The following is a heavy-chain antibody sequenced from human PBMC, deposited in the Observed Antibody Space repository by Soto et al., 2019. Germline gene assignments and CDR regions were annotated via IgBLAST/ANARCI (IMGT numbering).Heavy chain of an antibody. V-gene: IGHV4-31*03. CDR1: GGSISSGGYY. CDR2: IYYSGST. Sequence: SETLSLTCTVSGGSISSGGYYWSWIRQHPGKGLEWIGYIYYSGSTYYNPSLKSRVTISVDTSKNQFSLILSSVTSADTAVYYCARDQWSSRLYVWFAPSGHGRLVTVS. D-gene: IGHD6-13*01. CDR3: ARDQWSSRLYVWFAP. J-gene: IGHJ5*02.